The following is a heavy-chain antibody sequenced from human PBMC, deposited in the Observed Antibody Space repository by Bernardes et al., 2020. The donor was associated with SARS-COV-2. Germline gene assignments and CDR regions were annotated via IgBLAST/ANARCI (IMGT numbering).Heavy chain of an antibody. CDR3: AKDGTMDAFDI. CDR1: GFTFDDYA. Sequence: SLRLSCAASGFTFDDYAMHWVRQAPGKGLEWVSGISWNSGSIGYADSVKGRFTISRDNAKNSLYLQMNSLRAEDTALYYCAKDGTMDAFDIWGQGTMVTGSA. J-gene: IGHJ3*02. D-gene: IGHD3-3*01. CDR2: ISWNSGSI. V-gene: IGHV3-9*01.